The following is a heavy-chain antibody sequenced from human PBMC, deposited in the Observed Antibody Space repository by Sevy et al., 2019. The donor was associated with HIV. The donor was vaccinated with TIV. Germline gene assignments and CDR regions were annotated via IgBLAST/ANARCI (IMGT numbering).Heavy chain of an antibody. J-gene: IGHJ6*02. D-gene: IGHD3-22*01. CDR1: GFTFSGSA. CDR3: VSLLYYYEEYNAMDV. Sequence: GGCLRLSCAASGFTFSGSAMHWVRQASGKGLEWIGRIRSKASSYATVYAASVKGRFTISRDDSKNTAYLQMNSLKIEDTAVYYCVSLLYYYEEYNAMDVWGQGTTVTVSS. CDR2: IRSKASSYAT. V-gene: IGHV3-73*01.